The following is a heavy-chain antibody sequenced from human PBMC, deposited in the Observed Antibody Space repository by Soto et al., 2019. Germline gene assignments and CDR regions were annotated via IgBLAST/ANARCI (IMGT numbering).Heavy chain of an antibody. CDR2: IYSSGYT. Sequence: QVQLQELGPGLVKPSETLSLTCTVSGVSMTSLYWSWIRQSPGKGLEWIGYIYSSGYTKYNPSLKSRVTLSVDTSKNQFSLKLDSVTAADTAVYYCARHGVDDAFDIWGQGTMVTMS. CDR3: ARHGVDDAFDI. CDR1: GVSMTSLY. D-gene: IGHD2-21*01. V-gene: IGHV4-59*08. J-gene: IGHJ3*02.